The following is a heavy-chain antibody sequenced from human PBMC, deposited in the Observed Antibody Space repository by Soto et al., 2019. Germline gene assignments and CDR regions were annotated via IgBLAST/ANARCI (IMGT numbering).Heavy chain of an antibody. CDR1: GGSISAYY. CDR3: ARTLVTGYSDS. V-gene: IGHV4-59*01. CDR2: IYYTAGT. Sequence: QVQLQESGPGLVRPSETLSLTCTVSGGSISAYYWGWVRQPPGKGLEWIGHIYYTAGTRYNPSLKSRVTISVDTSRIHFSLRLNSVTAADTAVYYCARTLVTGYSDSWGQGTLVTVSS. J-gene: IGHJ4*02. D-gene: IGHD3-9*01.